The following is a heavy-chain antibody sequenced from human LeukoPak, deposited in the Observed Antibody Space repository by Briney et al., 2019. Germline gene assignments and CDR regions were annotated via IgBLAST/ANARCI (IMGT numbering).Heavy chain of an antibody. CDR2: INHSGST. D-gene: IGHD3-10*01. CDR1: GGSFSGYY. V-gene: IGHV4-34*01. CDR3: ARHRVYGSGSLFDY. Sequence: SETLSLTCAVYGGSFSGYYWSWIRQPPRKGLEWIGEINHSGSTNYNPSLKSRVTISVDTSKNQFSLKLSSVTAADTAVYYCARHRVYGSGSLFDYWGQGTLVTVSS. J-gene: IGHJ4*02.